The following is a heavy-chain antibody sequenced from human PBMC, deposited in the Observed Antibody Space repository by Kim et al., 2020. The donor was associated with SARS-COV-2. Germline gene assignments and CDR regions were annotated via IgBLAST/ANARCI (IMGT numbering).Heavy chain of an antibody. D-gene: IGHD3-10*01. CDR3: ARGYGSGTNY. CDR2: SST. Sequence: SSTGSAHSVKGRFTISRDNAKNTLYLQLTSLRLENTAVYYCARGYGSGTNYWGQGTLVTVST. V-gene: IGHV3-74*01. J-gene: IGHJ4*02.